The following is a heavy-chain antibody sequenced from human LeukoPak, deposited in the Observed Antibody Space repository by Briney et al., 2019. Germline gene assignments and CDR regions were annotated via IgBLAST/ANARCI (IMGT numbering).Heavy chain of an antibody. V-gene: IGHV1-18*01. CDR3: AWDSGAFEI. CDR1: GHTFTSYY. Sequence: GASVEVSCKASGHTFTSYYIVWVRRAPGQGLQLMGRISAYNGQTHYAQKVQGRVTMTTDPSTSTVYMELRSLTSDDTALYYCAWDSGAFEIWGQGTMVTVSS. J-gene: IGHJ3*02. CDR2: ISAYNGQT.